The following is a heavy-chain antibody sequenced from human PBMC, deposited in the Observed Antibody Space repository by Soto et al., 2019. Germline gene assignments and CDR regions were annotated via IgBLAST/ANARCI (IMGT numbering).Heavy chain of an antibody. CDR2: IRSSGSPT. D-gene: IGHD3-22*01. CDR3: ARELRGYYYADFDD. J-gene: IGHJ4*02. CDR1: GFTFSSYE. Sequence: GGSLRLSCAASGFTFSSYEMNWVRQAPGKGLEWVSYIRSSGSPTYYADSVKGRFTISRDNAKNSLYLQMNSLRAEDTAVYYCARELRGYYYADFDDWGQGTLVTVSS. V-gene: IGHV3-48*03.